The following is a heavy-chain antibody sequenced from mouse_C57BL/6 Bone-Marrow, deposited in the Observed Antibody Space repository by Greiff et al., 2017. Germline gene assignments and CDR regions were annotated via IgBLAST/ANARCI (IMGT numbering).Heavy chain of an antibody. CDR2: IYPSDSET. J-gene: IGHJ2*01. CDR3: ARGRATTGVYFDY. CDR1: GYTFTSYW. D-gene: IGHD1-1*01. V-gene: IGHV1-61*01. Sequence: VQLKQPGAELVRPGSSVKLSCKASGYTFTSYWMDWVKQRPGQGLEWIGNIYPSDSETQYNQKFKDKATLTVDKSSSTAYMQLSSLTSEDSAVYYCARGRATTGVYFDYWGQGTTLTVSS.